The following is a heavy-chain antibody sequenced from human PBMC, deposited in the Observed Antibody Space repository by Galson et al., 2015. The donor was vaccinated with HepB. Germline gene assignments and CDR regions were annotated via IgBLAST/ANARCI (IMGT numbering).Heavy chain of an antibody. J-gene: IGHJ3*02. V-gene: IGHV3-30-3*01. CDR3: ARWGSRTGYYDAFDI. Sequence: SLRLSCAASGFTFSSYAMHWVRQAPGKGLEWVAVISYDGSNKYYADSVKGRFTISRDNSKNTLYLQMNSLRAEDTAVYYRARWGSRTGYYDAFDIWGQGTMVTVSS. D-gene: IGHD3/OR15-3a*01. CDR2: ISYDGSNK. CDR1: GFTFSSYA.